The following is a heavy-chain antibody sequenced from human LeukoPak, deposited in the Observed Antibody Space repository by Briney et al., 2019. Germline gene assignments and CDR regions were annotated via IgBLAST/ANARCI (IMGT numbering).Heavy chain of an antibody. CDR3: ARHGGSSGYFAFDI. D-gene: IGHD3-22*01. V-gene: IGHV4-4*02. Sequence: SETLSLTCAVSGGSISSSNWWSWVRQPPGKGLEWIGEIYHSGSTNYNPSLKSRVTISVDRSKNQFSLKLSSVTAADTAVYYCARHGGSSGYFAFDIWGQGTMVTVSS. J-gene: IGHJ3*02. CDR2: IYHSGST. CDR1: GGSISSSNW.